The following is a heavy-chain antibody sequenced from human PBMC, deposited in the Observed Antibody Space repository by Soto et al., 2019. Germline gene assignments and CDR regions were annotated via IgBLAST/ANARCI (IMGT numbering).Heavy chain of an antibody. V-gene: IGHV1-69*02. CDR1: GDTFTFYS. J-gene: IGHJ4*02. D-gene: IGHD3-10*01. CDR3: ASSYGSGYRAFDD. Sequence: QVQLVQSGAEVKRPGSSVNVSCKASGDTFTFYSINWVRQAPGLGLAWMGRINPILSMSNYAPRFQGRVTMTADKSTSTAYMELSSLRSDDTAIYYCASSYGSGYRAFDDWGQGALVTVSS. CDR2: INPILSMS.